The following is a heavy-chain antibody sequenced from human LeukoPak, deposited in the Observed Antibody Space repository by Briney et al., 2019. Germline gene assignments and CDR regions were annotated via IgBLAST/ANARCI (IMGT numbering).Heavy chain of an antibody. CDR2: TNQDGTEK. Sequence: GSLLLSCPASGFTFGTYWMSWVRPPPGKGLEWVAKTNQDGTEKYYVDSVKGRFTISRDNAKNSLYLQMNSLRVEDTATYYCAKVAHYYYGSESYYRYYYYMDVWGKGTTVTISS. CDR1: GFTFGTYW. D-gene: IGHD3-10*01. CDR3: AKVAHYYYGSESYYRYYYYMDV. J-gene: IGHJ6*03. V-gene: IGHV3-7*01.